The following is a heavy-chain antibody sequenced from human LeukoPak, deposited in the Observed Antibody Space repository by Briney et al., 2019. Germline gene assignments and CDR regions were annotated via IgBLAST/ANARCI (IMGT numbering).Heavy chain of an antibody. CDR3: AKEADYGDYGDWYFDL. D-gene: IGHD4-17*01. Sequence: GGSLTLSCAASGFSFSRYGMHWVRQAPGKGLVWVAVISYDGSNKHYADSVKGRFTIPRDNSKNTLYLQMNSLRAEDTAVYYCAKEADYGDYGDWYFDLWGRGTLVTVSS. J-gene: IGHJ2*01. V-gene: IGHV3-30*18. CDR2: ISYDGSNK. CDR1: GFSFSRYG.